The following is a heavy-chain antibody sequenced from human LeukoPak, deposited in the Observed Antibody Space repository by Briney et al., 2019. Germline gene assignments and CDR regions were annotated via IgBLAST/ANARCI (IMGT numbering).Heavy chain of an antibody. D-gene: IGHD3-10*01. V-gene: IGHV3-49*03. CDR3: TRDGSVWFGELLHTFDY. Sequence: GGSLRLSCAASGFTFSDYYMSWIRQAPGKGLEWVGFIRSKAYGGTTEYAASVKGRFTISRDDSKSIAYLQMNSLKTEDTAVYYCTRDGSVWFGELLHTFDYWGQGTLVTVSS. J-gene: IGHJ4*02. CDR2: IRSKAYGGTT. CDR1: GFTFSDYY.